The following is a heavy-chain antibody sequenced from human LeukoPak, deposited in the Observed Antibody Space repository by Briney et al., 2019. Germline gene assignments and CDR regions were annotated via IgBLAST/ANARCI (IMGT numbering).Heavy chain of an antibody. J-gene: IGHJ3*02. D-gene: IGHD6-19*01. CDR3: ARPQTPLSSYSSGWLGLDAFDI. CDR1: GYSFTSYW. CDR2: IYPGDSDT. V-gene: IGHV5-51*01. Sequence: GESLKISCKGSGYSFTSYWIGWVRQMPGKGLEWMGIIYPGDSDTRYSQSFQGQVTISADKSISTAYLQWSSLKASDTAMYYCARPQTPLSSYSSGWLGLDAFDIWGQGTMVTVSS.